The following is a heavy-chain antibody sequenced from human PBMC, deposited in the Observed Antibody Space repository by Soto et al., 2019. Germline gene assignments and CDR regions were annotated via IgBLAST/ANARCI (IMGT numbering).Heavy chain of an antibody. CDR2: IYDSETT. Sequence: QVQLQESGPGPVRPSQTLSLTCTVSGGSVSSGSYYWNWIRQHPGKGLEWLGYIYDSETTYYNPSLKSRLTISVDTSKNQFSLKVTSVTPADTAVYYCARENFGVVIHDAFDLWGQGTMVTVSS. D-gene: IGHD3-3*01. CDR3: ARENFGVVIHDAFDL. J-gene: IGHJ3*01. V-gene: IGHV4-31*03. CDR1: GGSVSSGSYY.